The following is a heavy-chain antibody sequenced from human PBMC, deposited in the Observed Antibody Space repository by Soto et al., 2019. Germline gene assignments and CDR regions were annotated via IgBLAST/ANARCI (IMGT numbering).Heavy chain of an antibody. Sequence: QVQLQESGPGLVKPSQTLSLTCTVSGGSISSGGYYWSWIRQHPGKGLEWIGYIYYSGSTYYNPSLTSRVTRAVDTSKNQFSLKLSSVTAADTAVYYCARHPGSDIVVVPAAKWYFDLWGRGTLVTVSS. CDR3: ARHPGSDIVVVPAAKWYFDL. CDR1: GGSISSGGYY. D-gene: IGHD2-2*01. V-gene: IGHV4-31*03. J-gene: IGHJ2*01. CDR2: IYYSGST.